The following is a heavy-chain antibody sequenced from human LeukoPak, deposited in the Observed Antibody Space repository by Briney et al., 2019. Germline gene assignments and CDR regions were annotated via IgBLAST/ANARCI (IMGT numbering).Heavy chain of an antibody. CDR2: IYYSGST. V-gene: IGHV4-39*01. J-gene: IGHJ4*02. CDR3: ARNVTGGSSGYWRFDY. D-gene: IGHD3-22*01. Sequence: SETLSLTCTVSGGSISSSNYYWGWIRQPPGKGLERIGSIYYSGSTYYKSSLKSRINISVDTSKNQFSLKLSSVTAADTAVYYCARNVTGGSSGYWRFDYWGQGTLVTVSS. CDR1: GGSISSSNYY.